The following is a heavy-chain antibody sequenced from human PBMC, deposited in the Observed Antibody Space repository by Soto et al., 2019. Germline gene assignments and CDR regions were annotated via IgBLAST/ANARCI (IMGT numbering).Heavy chain of an antibody. V-gene: IGHV3-30*18. J-gene: IGHJ3*02. CDR3: AKDVQWLATSGAFDI. CDR1: GFTFSSYG. D-gene: IGHD6-19*01. Sequence: GGSLRLSCAASGFTFSSYGMHWVRQAPGKGLEWVAVISYDGSNKYYADSVKGRFTISRDNSKNTLYLQMNSLRAEDTAVYYCAKDVQWLATSGAFDIWGQGTMVTVS. CDR2: ISYDGSNK.